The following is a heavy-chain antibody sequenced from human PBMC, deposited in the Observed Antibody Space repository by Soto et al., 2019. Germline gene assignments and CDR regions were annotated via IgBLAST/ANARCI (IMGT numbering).Heavy chain of an antibody. CDR1: GFTFSSYS. D-gene: IGHD5-12*01. J-gene: IGHJ6*03. Sequence: EVQLVESGGGLVQPGGSLRLSCAASGFTFSSYSMNWVRQAPGKGLEWVSYISSSSSTIYYADSVKGRFTISRDNAKNSLYLQMNSLRAEDTAAYYCARVASHPDIVATLTHYYYYYYYMDVWGKGTTVTVSS. CDR2: ISSSSSTI. V-gene: IGHV3-48*01. CDR3: ARVASHPDIVATLTHYYYYYYYMDV.